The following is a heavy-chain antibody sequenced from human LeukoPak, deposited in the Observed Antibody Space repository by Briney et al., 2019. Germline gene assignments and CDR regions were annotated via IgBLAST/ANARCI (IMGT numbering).Heavy chain of an antibody. CDR3: ARDGHSSGRPNDFDY. Sequence: GGSLRLSCAASGFTFSSYGMHWVRQAPGKGLEWVAVIWYDGSNKYYADSVKGRFTISRDNSKNTLYLQMNSLRAEDTAVYYCARDGHSSGRPNDFDYWGQGTLVTVSS. J-gene: IGHJ4*02. D-gene: IGHD6-19*01. CDR1: GFTFSSYG. CDR2: IWYDGSNK. V-gene: IGHV3-33*01.